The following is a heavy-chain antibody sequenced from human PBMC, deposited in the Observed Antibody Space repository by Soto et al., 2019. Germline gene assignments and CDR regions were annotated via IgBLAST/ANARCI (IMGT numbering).Heavy chain of an antibody. D-gene: IGHD6-13*01. J-gene: IGHJ4*02. CDR1: GGSFSGYY. CDR3: ARGYSSSPGH. V-gene: IGHV4-34*01. Sequence: QVQLQQWGAGLLKPSETLSLTCAVYGGSFSGYYWSWIRQPPGKGLEWIGEINHSGSTNYNPSLKRRVTISVDTSKNQFSLKLSSVTAADTAVYYCARGYSSSPGHWGQGTLVTVSS. CDR2: INHSGST.